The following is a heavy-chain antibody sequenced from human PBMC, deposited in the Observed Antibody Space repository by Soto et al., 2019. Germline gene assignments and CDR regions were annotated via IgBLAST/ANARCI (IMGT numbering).Heavy chain of an antibody. CDR1: GFTFSRYS. J-gene: IGHJ4*02. CDR2: ISSTTNYI. Sequence: GGSMRRSCAASGFTFSRYSVNWVRQAPGKGLEWVSSISSTTNYISYADSMKGRFTVSRDNAKNSVYLDMNSLRAEDTAVYYCARESEDLTSNFDYWGQGTLVTVSS. V-gene: IGHV3-21*01. CDR3: ARESEDLTSNFDY.